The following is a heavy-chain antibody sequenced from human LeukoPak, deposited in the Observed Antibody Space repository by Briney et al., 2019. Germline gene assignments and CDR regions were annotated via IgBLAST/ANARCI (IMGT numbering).Heavy chain of an antibody. CDR2: ISYDGSNK. CDR3: ARGWSGDYNDY. V-gene: IGHV3-30-3*01. D-gene: IGHD3-10*01. CDR1: GFTFSSYA. Sequence: GGSLRLSCAASGFTFSSYAMHGVRQAPGKGLEWGEVISYDGSNKYYADSVKGRFTICRDNSKNTLYLQMNSLRAEDTAVYYCARGWSGDYNDYWGQGTLVTVSS. J-gene: IGHJ4*02.